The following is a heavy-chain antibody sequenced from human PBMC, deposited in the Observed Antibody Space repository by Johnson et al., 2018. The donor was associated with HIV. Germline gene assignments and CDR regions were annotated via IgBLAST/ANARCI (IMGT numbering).Heavy chain of an antibody. Sequence: QVQLVESGGGVVQPGRSLRLSCAASGFTFSSYGMHWVRQAPGKGLEWVAVIWYDGRNKYYADSVKGRFTISRDHSKHTLYLQMNSLRAEDTAVYYCARGKYYYDSSGYYGPKTNNGAFDIWGQGTMVTVSS. CDR1: GFTFSSYG. V-gene: IGHV3-30*19. CDR3: ARGKYYYDSSGYYGPKTNNGAFDI. CDR2: IWYDGRNK. J-gene: IGHJ3*02. D-gene: IGHD3-22*01.